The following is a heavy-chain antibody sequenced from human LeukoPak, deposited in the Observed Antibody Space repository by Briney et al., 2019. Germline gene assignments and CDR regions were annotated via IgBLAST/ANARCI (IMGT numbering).Heavy chain of an antibody. V-gene: IGHV4-34*01. CDR1: GGSFSGYY. CDR3: ARGDPTAFDNWNGGAYFDY. D-gene: IGHD1-1*01. CDR2: INHSGST. Sequence: PLETLSLTCAVYGGSFSGYYWSWIRQPPWKGLEWIGEINHSGSTNYNPSLKSRVTISVDTSKNQFSLKLSSVTAADTAVYYCARGDPTAFDNWNGGAYFDYWGQGTLVTVSS. J-gene: IGHJ4*02.